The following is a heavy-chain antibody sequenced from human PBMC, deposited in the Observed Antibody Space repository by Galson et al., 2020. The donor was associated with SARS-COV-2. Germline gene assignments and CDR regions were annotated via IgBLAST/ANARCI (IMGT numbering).Heavy chain of an antibody. CDR3: ARRGEYRGPIDY. CDR2: IYWNDDDK. CDR1: GFSLSTRGVA. Sequence: SGPTLVKPPETLTLNCTLSGFSLSTRGVAVGWIRQSPGKALEWLAVIYWNDDDKSYSPSLKTTVTITKGPSENQVVLTMTNMDPVDTATYYCARRGEYRGPIDYWGQGILVTVSS. J-gene: IGHJ4*02. V-gene: IGHV2-5*01. D-gene: IGHD3-10*01.